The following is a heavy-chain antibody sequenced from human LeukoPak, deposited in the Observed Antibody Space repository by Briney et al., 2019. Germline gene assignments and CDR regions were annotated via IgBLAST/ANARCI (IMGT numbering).Heavy chain of an antibody. CDR2: INTDGSST. CDR3: ARDYSYGPPPFDY. CDR1: GFTFSSYW. J-gene: IGHJ4*02. D-gene: IGHD5-18*01. V-gene: IGHV3-74*01. Sequence: GGSLRLSCAASGFTFSSYWMHWVRQAPGKGLVWVSRINTDGSSTSYADSVKGRFTISRDNAKNTLYLQMNSLRAEDTAVYYCARDYSYGPPPFDYWGQGTLVTVSP.